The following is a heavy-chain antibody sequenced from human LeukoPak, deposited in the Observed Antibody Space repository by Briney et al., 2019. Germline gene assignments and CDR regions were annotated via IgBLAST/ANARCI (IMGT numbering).Heavy chain of an antibody. Sequence: GGSLRLSCAASGFTFSSYGMHWVRQAPGKGLEWVAFIRYDGSNKYYADSVKGRFTISRDNSKNTLYLQMNSLRAEDTAVYYRAKDWADVDTAMVDYWGQGTLVTVSS. CDR3: AKDWADVDTAMVDY. CDR2: IRYDGSNK. CDR1: GFTFSSYG. V-gene: IGHV3-30*02. J-gene: IGHJ4*02. D-gene: IGHD5-18*01.